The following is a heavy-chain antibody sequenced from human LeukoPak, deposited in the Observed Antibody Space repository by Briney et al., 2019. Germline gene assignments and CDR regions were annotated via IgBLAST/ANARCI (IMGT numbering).Heavy chain of an antibody. D-gene: IGHD3-22*01. CDR1: GYTFTSYY. Sequence: GASVKVSCKASGYTFTSYYMHWVRQAPGQGLEWMGWISAYNGNTNYAQKLQGRVTMTTDTSTSTAYMELRSLRSDDTAVYYCARDRRAHYYDSSGYYLDWYFDLWGRGTLVTVSS. J-gene: IGHJ2*01. CDR3: ARDRRAHYYDSSGYYLDWYFDL. V-gene: IGHV1-18*04. CDR2: ISAYNGNT.